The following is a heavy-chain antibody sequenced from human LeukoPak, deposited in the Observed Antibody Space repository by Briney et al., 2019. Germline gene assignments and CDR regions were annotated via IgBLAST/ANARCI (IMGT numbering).Heavy chain of an antibody. CDR2: INPNSGGT. CDR1: GYTFTGYY. V-gene: IGHV1-2*02. D-gene: IGHD4-17*01. J-gene: IGHJ4*02. CDR3: ARVYGGYVFQFDY. Sequence: ASVKVSCKASGYTFTGYYMHWVRQAPGQGLEWMGWINPNSGGTNYAQKFQGRGIMTRDTSISTAYMELSRLRSDDTAVYYCARVYGGYVFQFDYWGQGTLVTVSS.